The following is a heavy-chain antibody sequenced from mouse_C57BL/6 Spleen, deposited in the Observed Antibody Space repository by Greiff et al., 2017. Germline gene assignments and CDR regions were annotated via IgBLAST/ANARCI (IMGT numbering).Heavy chain of an antibody. CDR1: GYTFTDYE. V-gene: IGHV1-15*01. J-gene: IGHJ3*01. D-gene: IGHD2-5*01. CDR3: TRDSNYTWFAY. CDR2: IDPETGGT. Sequence: QVHVKQSGAELVRPGASVTLSCKASGYTFTDYEMHWVKQTPVHGLEWIGAIDPETGGTAYNQKFKGKAILTADKSSSTAYMELRSLTSEDSAVYYCTRDSNYTWFAYWGQGTLVTVSA.